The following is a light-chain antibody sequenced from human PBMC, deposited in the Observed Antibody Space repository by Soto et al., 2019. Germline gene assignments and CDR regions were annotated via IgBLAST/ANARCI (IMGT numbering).Light chain of an antibody. J-gene: IGKJ1*01. Sequence: EIVLTQSPGTLSLSPGERATLSCRSSESVTDNQLAWYQQKPGQGPRLLIYAISTRATGVPDRFSSSGSGTDFTLTISRLEPEDFAMYYCQQYGTSRWTFAQGTKVDIK. CDR1: ESVTDNQ. CDR3: QQYGTSRWT. V-gene: IGKV3-20*01. CDR2: AIS.